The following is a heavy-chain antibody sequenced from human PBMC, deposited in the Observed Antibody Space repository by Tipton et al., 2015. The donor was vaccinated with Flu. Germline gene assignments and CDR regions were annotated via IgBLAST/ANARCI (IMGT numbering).Heavy chain of an antibody. D-gene: IGHD5-18*01. CDR1: GDSISRGSYY. CDR3: ARANSALVTNHYYGLDV. J-gene: IGHJ6*02. V-gene: IGHV4-61*02. CDR2: IYTNTNT. Sequence: TLSLTCTVSGDSISRGSYYYNWVRQSAGEGLEWIGRIYTNTNTNYNASLRSRVTVSVDTSKNQFSLKVTSVTAADTAVYYCARANSALVTNHYYGLDVWGQGTTVTVSS.